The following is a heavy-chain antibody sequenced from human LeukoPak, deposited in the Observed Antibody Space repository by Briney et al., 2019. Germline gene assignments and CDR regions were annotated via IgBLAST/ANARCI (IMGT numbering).Heavy chain of an antibody. J-gene: IGHJ4*02. CDR3: ARVGYYDL. CDR1: GGSFGGYY. Sequence: SETLSLTCAVYGGSFGGYYWSWIRQPPGKGLEWIGEINHSGSTNYNPSLKSRVTISVDTSKNQFSLKLSSVTAADTAVYYCARVGYYDLWGQGTLVTVSS. V-gene: IGHV4-34*01. D-gene: IGHD3-22*01. CDR2: INHSGST.